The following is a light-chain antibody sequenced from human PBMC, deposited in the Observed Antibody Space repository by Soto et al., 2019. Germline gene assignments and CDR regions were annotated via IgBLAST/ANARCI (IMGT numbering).Light chain of an antibody. CDR1: QSISTL. J-gene: IGKJ2*01. Sequence: DIQMTQSPSTLSTSVGDRFTITCRASQSISTLLAWYQQKPGKAPKLLIYEASNLESGVPSRFSGSGSGTEFTLTISSLQPDDFATYYCQQYDTFWPTFGQGTKLEI. CDR3: QQYDTFWPT. V-gene: IGKV1-5*03. CDR2: EAS.